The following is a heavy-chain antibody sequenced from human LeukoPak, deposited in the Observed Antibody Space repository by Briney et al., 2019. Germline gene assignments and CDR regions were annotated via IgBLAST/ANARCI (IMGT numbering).Heavy chain of an antibody. CDR1: GGPISSSNYY. D-gene: IGHD5-12*01. CDR3: ARHTSGYYGVVDY. CDR2: IYYSGST. Sequence: SETLSLTCTVSGGPISSSNYYWGWIRQPPGKGLEWIGSIYYSGSTYYNPSFKSRITISVDTSEIRFSLKLSSVTAADTAVYYCARHTSGYYGVVDYWGQGTLVTVSS. J-gene: IGHJ4*02. V-gene: IGHV4-39*01.